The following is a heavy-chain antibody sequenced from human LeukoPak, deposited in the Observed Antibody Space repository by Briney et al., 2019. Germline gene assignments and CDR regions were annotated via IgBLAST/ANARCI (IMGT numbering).Heavy chain of an antibody. D-gene: IGHD2-2*01. J-gene: IGHJ6*02. CDR3: ARDTSYYCCSTSCYFGAYYYYGMDV. CDR1: GFTFSDYY. Sequence: GSLRLSCAASGFTFSDYYMSWIRQAPGKGLEWVSYISSSGSTIYYADSVKGRFTISRDNAKNSLYLQMNSLRAEDTAVYYCARDTSYYCCSTSCYFGAYYYYGMDVWGQGTTVTASS. V-gene: IGHV3-11*01. CDR2: ISSSGSTI.